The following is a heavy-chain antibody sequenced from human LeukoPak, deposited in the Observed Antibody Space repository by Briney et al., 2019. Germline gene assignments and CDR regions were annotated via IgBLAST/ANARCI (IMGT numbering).Heavy chain of an antibody. J-gene: IGHJ6*02. CDR1: GYTFTGYY. Sequence: ASVKVSCKASGYTFTGYYMHWVRQAPGQGLEWMGWINPNSGGTNYALKFQGRVTMTRDTSISTAYMELSRLRSDDTAVYYCARGHYYYYGMDVWGQGTTVTVSS. V-gene: IGHV1-2*02. CDR3: ARGHYYYYGMDV. CDR2: INPNSGGT.